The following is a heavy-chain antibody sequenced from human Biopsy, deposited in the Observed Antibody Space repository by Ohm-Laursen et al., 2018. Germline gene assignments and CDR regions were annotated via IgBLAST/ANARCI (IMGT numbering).Heavy chain of an antibody. CDR1: GESFNGYY. V-gene: IGHV4-34*01. Sequence: GTLSLTCAVYGESFNGYYWSWIRQTPGKGLEWIGEINHSGRTNYNPSLKSRVTISVDTSKNQFSLKVRSVTSADTAVYFCARAYFYGMGTSNYFLDSWGQGALVTVSS. CDR3: ARAYFYGMGTSNYFLDS. J-gene: IGHJ4*02. CDR2: INHSGRT. D-gene: IGHD3-10*01.